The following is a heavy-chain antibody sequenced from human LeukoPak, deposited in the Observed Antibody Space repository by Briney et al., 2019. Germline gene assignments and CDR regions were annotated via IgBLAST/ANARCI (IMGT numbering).Heavy chain of an antibody. Sequence: ASVKVSCKASGYTFTGYYMHWVRQAPGQGLEWMGWINPNSGGTNYAQKFQGRVTMTRDTSISTAYMELNRLRSDDTAVYYCARGYYYLADAFDIWGQGTMVTVSS. D-gene: IGHD3-22*01. J-gene: IGHJ3*02. CDR2: INPNSGGT. V-gene: IGHV1-2*02. CDR3: ARGYYYLADAFDI. CDR1: GYTFTGYY.